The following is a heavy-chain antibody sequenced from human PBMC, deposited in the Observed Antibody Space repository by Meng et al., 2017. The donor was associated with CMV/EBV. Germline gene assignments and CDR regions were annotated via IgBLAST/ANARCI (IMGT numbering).Heavy chain of an antibody. D-gene: IGHD2-21*01. V-gene: IGHV4-34*01. CDR2: INHSGST. CDR3: ARSVVVIATRRGYFDL. Sequence: GSVSGYCWSWIRQPPGKELEWIGEINHSGSTNCDPSLKSRVTISVDTSKNQFSLKLSSVTAADTAVYYCARSVVVIATRRGYFDLWGRGTLVTVSS. J-gene: IGHJ2*01. CDR1: GSVSGYC.